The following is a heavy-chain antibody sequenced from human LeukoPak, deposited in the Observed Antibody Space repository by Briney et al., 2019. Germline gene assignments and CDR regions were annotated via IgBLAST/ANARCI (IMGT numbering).Heavy chain of an antibody. CDR2: IYTSGST. V-gene: IGHV4-4*07. J-gene: IGHJ4*02. D-gene: IGHD1-26*01. CDR1: GGSISSYY. Sequence: SETLSLTCTVSGGSISSYYWSWIRQPAGKGLEWIGRIYTSGSTNYNASLKSRVSMSVDTSKNQFSLKLSSVTAADTAVFYCARENSGSYREFDYWGQGTLVAVSS. CDR3: ARENSGSYREFDY.